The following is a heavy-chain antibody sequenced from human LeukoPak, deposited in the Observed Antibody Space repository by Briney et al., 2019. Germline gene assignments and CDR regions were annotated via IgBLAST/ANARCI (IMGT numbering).Heavy chain of an antibody. CDR3: AREAPTSDAFDI. V-gene: IGHV3-7*03. J-gene: IGHJ3*02. Sequence: PGGSLRLSCAASGFTFSSYWMNWARQAPGKGLEWVASINHNGNVNYYVDSVKGRFTISRDNAKNSLYLQMSNLRAEDTAVYFCAREAPTSDAFDIWGQGTMVTVSS. CDR1: GFTFSSYW. CDR2: INHNGNVN.